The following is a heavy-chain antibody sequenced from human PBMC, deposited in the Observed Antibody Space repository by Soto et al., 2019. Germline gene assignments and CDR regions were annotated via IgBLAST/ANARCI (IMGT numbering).Heavy chain of an antibody. Sequence: QVQLVQSGAEEKKPGASVKVSCKASGYTFTSYAMHWVRQAPGQRLEWMGWINAGNGNTTYSQKFQGRVTITRDTSASTAYMELSSLRSEDTAVYYCARVGGWYVPDYWGQGTPVTVSS. CDR3: ARVGGWYVPDY. D-gene: IGHD6-19*01. J-gene: IGHJ4*02. V-gene: IGHV1-3*05. CDR1: GYTFTSYA. CDR2: INAGNGNT.